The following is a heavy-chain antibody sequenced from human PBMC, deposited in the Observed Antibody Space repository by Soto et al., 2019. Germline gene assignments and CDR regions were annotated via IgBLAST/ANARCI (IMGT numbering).Heavy chain of an antibody. CDR3: ARVDRSAFEV. CDR1: GFSVSEKH. J-gene: IGHJ3*01. CDR2: IYSTYGRSRK. V-gene: IGHV3-66*01. Sequence: EEQLVESGGGLVQFGGSLRLSCAASGFSVSEKHMSWVRQAPGEGLEWVSTIYSTYGRSRKGYADSVKGRFTISRDNSKNPLSLQMTTLGAEETAVYYCARVDRSAFEVWGQGAMVIVSS. D-gene: IGHD2-2*03.